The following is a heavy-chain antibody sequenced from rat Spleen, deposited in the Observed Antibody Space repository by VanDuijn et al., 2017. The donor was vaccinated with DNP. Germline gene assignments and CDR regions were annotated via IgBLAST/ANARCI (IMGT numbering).Heavy chain of an antibody. CDR3: TRYYDSFDY. CDR2: ISTSGSRT. J-gene: IGHJ2*01. Sequence: EVQLVESGGGLVQPGRSLKLSCAASGFTFSNYGMAWVRQAPTKGLEWVATISTSGSRTYYPDSVKGRFTISRDYAKPTLYLQMDSLRSEDTATYYCTRYYDSFDYWGQGVMVTVSS. V-gene: IGHV5S13*01. CDR1: GFTFSNYG. D-gene: IGHD1-1*01.